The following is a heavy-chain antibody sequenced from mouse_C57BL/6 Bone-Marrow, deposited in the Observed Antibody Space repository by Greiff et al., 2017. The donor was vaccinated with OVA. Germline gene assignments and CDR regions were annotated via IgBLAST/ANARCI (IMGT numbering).Heavy chain of an antibody. D-gene: IGHD2-1*01. V-gene: IGHV1-54*01. CDR1: GYAFTNYL. Sequence: VQLQQPGAELVRPGTSVKVSCKASGYAFTNYLIEWVKQRPGQGLEWIGVINPGSGGTNYNEKFKGKATLTADKSSSTAYMQLSSLTSEDSAVYFCARKGDGNYWGQGTTLTVSS. CDR3: ARKGDGNY. CDR2: INPGSGGT. J-gene: IGHJ2*01.